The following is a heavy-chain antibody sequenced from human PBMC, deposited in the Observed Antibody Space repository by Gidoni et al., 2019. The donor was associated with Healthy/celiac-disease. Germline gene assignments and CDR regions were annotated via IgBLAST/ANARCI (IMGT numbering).Heavy chain of an antibody. J-gene: IGHJ4*02. CDR3: AKDISSSCSSSCPY. CDR2: ISGSGCST. V-gene: IGHV3-23*01. D-gene: IGHD6-13*01. CDR1: GGTCSSYA. Sequence: EVQLLESGGGLVQPGGALRLSGEASGGTCSSYAMSWVRQAQGKGLEWVSAISGSGCSTYYSDSVKCRFTISRYNSKNTLYLQMNSLRADDTAVYYCAKDISSSCSSSCPYLGQGTLVTVSS.